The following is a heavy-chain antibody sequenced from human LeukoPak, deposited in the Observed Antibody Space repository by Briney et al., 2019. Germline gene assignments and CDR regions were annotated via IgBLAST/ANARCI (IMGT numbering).Heavy chain of an antibody. CDR1: GFTFSSYA. D-gene: IGHD3-22*01. V-gene: IGHV3-23*01. J-gene: IGHJ4*02. Sequence: GGSLRLSCAASGFTFSSYAMSWVRQAPGKGLEWVSAISGSGGSTYYADSVKGRSTISRDNSKNTLYLQMNSLRAEDTAVYYCAKEPYYDSSGYYYVGYYFDYWGQGTLVTVSS. CDR2: ISGSGGST. CDR3: AKEPYYDSSGYYYVGYYFDY.